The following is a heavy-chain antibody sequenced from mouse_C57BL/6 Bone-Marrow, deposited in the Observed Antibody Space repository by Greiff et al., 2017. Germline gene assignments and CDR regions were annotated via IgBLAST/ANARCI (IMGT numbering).Heavy chain of an antibody. CDR2: IDPEGGDT. V-gene: IGHV14-1*01. CDR3: RDGSYWYFDV. J-gene: IGHJ1*03. CDR1: GFNIKDYY. Sequence: VQLQQPGAELVRPGASVKLSCTASGFNIKDYYMHWVKQRPEQGLEWIGRIDPEGGDTEYAPKFQGKATMTADTSSNTAYLRLSSLTSEDTAVYYCRDGSYWYFDVWGTGTTVTVSS. D-gene: IGHD1-1*02.